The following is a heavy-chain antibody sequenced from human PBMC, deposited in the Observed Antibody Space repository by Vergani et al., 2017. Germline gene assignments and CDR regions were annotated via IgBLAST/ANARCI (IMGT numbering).Heavy chain of an antibody. CDR3: ARVDTQVPATSHFYYVDV. D-gene: IGHD6-25*01. J-gene: IGHJ6*03. V-gene: IGHV4-31*11. CDR2: IFYSGTT. Sequence: QLQLQESGPGVVKPSQTLSLTCAVSGGSISSGDHCWTWIRQRPGKGLEWIGYIFYSGTTYDNPSLRSRLTISVDTSQNQFSLKLRSVTAADTAVYYCARVDTQVPATSHFYYVDVWGKGTTVVVSS. CDR1: GGSISSGDHC.